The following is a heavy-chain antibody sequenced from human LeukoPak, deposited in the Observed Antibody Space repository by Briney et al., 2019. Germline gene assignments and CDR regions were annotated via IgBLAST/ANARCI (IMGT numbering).Heavy chain of an antibody. J-gene: IGHJ4*02. CDR1: GGSFSGYY. V-gene: IGHV4-34*01. CDR2: INHSGST. Sequence: PSETLSLTCAVYGGSFSGYYWSWIRQPPGKGLEWIGEINHSGSTNCNPSLKSRVTISVDTSKNQFSLKLSSVTAADTAVYYCARASNLAAAGTYYFDYWGQGTLVTVSS. D-gene: IGHD6-13*01. CDR3: ARASNLAAAGTYYFDY.